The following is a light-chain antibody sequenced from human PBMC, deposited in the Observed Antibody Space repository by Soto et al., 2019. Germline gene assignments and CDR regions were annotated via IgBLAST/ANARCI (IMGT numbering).Light chain of an antibody. V-gene: IGKV3-20*01. Sequence: EIVLTQSPGSLSLSPGERATLSCRASQSVRSRYLAWFQQKPGQAPRLLISGTSTRATGIPDRFSGSGSGTDFTLTINRLEPEDFAVYYCQHYGASSRTFGQGTKVDIK. J-gene: IGKJ1*01. CDR2: GTS. CDR3: QHYGASSRT. CDR1: QSVRSRY.